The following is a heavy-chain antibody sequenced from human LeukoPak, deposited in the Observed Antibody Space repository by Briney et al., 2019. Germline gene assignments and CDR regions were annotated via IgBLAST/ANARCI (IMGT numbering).Heavy chain of an antibody. Sequence: PSETLSLTCAVSGGSISSSNWWSWVRQPPGEGLEWIGEIYHSGSTYYNPSLKSRVTISVDTSTNQFSLKLSSVTAADTAVYYCARNILTGYRSFYFDYWGQGTLVTVSS. CDR1: GGSISSSNW. CDR2: IYHSGST. V-gene: IGHV4-4*02. J-gene: IGHJ4*02. CDR3: ARNILTGYRSFYFDY. D-gene: IGHD3-9*01.